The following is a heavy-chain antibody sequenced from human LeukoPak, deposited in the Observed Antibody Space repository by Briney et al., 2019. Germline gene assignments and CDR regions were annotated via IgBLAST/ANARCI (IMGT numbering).Heavy chain of an antibody. D-gene: IGHD3-10*01. V-gene: IGHV3-66*01. CDR2: IYSGGST. Sequence: GGSLRLSCAASGFTVSSNYMSWVRQAPGKGLEWVSVIYSGGSTYYADSVKGRFTISRDNSKNTLYLQMNSLRAEDTAVYYCARDGGPYGSGRRGTFDPWGQGTLVTVSS. CDR1: GFTVSSNY. J-gene: IGHJ5*02. CDR3: ARDGGPYGSGRRGTFDP.